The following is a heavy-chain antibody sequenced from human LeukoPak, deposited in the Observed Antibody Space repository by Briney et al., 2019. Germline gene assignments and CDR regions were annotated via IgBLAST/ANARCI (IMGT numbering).Heavy chain of an antibody. Sequence: GASVKVSCKASGGTFSSYAISWVRQAPGQGLEWMGRIIPILGIANYAQKFQGRVTITADKSTSTAYMELSSLRSEDTAVYYCARYGSYDAFDIWGQGTMVTVSS. CDR2: IIPILGIA. CDR1: GGTFSSYA. V-gene: IGHV1-69*04. J-gene: IGHJ3*02. D-gene: IGHD3-10*01. CDR3: ARYGSYDAFDI.